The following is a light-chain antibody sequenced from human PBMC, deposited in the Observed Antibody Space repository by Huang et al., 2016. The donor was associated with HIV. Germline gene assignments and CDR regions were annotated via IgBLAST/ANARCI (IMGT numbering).Light chain of an antibody. CDR1: QSVLYSSNNQNY. J-gene: IGKJ1*01. Sequence: IVMTQSPDSLAVSLGERATINCKSSQSVLYSSNNQNYLAWYQQKPGQPPKLLIYWASTREPGVPDRFSGSGSGTDFTLTISSLQAEDVAFYYCQQYYITPWTFGQGTRVEIK. CDR2: WAS. V-gene: IGKV4-1*01. CDR3: QQYYITPWT.